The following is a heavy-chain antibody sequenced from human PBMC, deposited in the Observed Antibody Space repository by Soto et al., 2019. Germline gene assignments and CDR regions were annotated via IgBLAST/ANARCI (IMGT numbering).Heavy chain of an antibody. CDR1: GISVRSNY. CDR3: ARTVVVVAPAGGHSYRMEV. D-gene: IGHD2-21*01. Sequence: QVQLQETGPGLAKPSETLALTCSVSGISVRSNYWSWIRQPPGKGLECIGFITYSGITDYNPRLQSRVALSVYASKHQLALNLQSVTAADTSFYYCARTVVVVAPAGGHSYRMEVWGNGPTVIVST. J-gene: IGHJ6*04. V-gene: IGHV4-59*02. CDR2: ITYSGIT.